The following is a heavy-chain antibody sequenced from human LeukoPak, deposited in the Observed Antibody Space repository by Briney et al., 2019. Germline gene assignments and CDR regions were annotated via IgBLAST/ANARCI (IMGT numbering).Heavy chain of an antibody. CDR1: GGTFSSYA. CDR3: ARAGAAAGTGWFDP. V-gene: IGHV1-69*05. CDR2: IIPIFGTA. D-gene: IGHD6-13*01. J-gene: IGHJ5*02. Sequence: PVKVSCKASGGTFSSYAISWVRQAPGQGLEWMGGIIPIFGTANYAQKFQGRVTITTDESTSTAYMELSSLRSEDTAVYYCARAGAAAGTGWFDPWGQGTLVTVSS.